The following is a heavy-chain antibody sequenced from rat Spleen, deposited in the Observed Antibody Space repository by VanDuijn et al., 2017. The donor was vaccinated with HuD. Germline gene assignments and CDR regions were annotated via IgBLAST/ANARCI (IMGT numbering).Heavy chain of an antibody. J-gene: IGHJ2*01. CDR2: IVYDGSRT. D-gene: IGHD4-3*01. CDR1: GFTFSNYG. Sequence: EVQLVESGGGLVQPGRSLKLSCAASGFTFSNYGMAWVRQAPKEGLEWVATIVYDGSRTYFRDSVTGRFTLSRDNTESTLYLQMDSLRSEDTATYYCATQSIIRVPLFDYWGQGVMVTVSS. CDR3: ATQSIIRVPLFDY. V-gene: IGHV5-29*01.